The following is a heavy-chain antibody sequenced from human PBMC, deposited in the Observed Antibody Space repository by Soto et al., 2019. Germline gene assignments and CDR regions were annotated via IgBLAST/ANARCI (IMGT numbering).Heavy chain of an antibody. V-gene: IGHV4-39*01. CDR3: ARVNIVPTESWFDP. CDR2: IYYSGST. Sequence: PSETLSLTCTVSGGSISSSSYYWGWIRQPPGKGLEWIGSIYYSGSTYYNPSLKSRVTISVDTSKNQFSLKLSSVTAADTAVYYCARVNIVPTESWFDPWGQGTLVTVSS. D-gene: IGHD2-8*01. CDR1: GGSISSSSYY. J-gene: IGHJ5*02.